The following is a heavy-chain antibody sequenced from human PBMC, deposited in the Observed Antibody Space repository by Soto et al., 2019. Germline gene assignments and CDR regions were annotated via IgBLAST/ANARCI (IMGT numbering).Heavy chain of an antibody. Sequence: GASVKVSCKASGYTFTSYDINWVRQATGQGLEWVGWMNPNSGNTGYAQKFQGRVTMTRDTSISTAYMELSSLTSEDTAIYYCATTWGDLDYWGQGTLVTVSS. CDR3: ATTWGDLDY. CDR2: MNPNSGNT. V-gene: IGHV1-8*01. D-gene: IGHD3-16*01. J-gene: IGHJ4*02. CDR1: GYTFTSYD.